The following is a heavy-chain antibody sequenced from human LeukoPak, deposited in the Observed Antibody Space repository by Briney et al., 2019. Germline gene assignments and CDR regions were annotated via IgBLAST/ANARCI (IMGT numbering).Heavy chain of an antibody. Sequence: SGGSLRLSCAASGLTFSSNWMHWVRHAPGKGLVWVSRINEDGSTTNYADSVKGRSTIFRDNAKNTLYLQMNSLRAEDTAVYYCVRDLGGRSGHWGQGTLVTVSS. V-gene: IGHV3-74*01. J-gene: IGHJ4*02. CDR3: VRDLGGRSGH. CDR2: INEDGSTT. CDR1: GLTFSSNW. D-gene: IGHD1-26*01.